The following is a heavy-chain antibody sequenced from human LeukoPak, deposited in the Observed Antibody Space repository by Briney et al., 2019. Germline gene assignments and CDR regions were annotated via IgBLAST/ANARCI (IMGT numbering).Heavy chain of an antibody. D-gene: IGHD3-10*01. Sequence: GSLRLSCAASGFTFSTYWMSWVRQAPGKGLEWVANIKQDGSEKFYVDSVKGRFTISRDNAKNSMYLQMNSLRAEDTAVYYCARDDRIMVRGVPDYWGQGTQVTVSS. CDR2: IKQDGSEK. CDR1: GFTFSTYW. J-gene: IGHJ4*02. V-gene: IGHV3-7*03. CDR3: ARDDRIMVRGVPDY.